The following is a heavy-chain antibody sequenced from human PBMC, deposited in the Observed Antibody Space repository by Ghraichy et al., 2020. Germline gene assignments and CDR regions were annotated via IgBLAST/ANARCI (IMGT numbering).Heavy chain of an antibody. CDR2: IYYSGST. V-gene: IGHV4-59*01. Sequence: SETLPLTCTVSGGSISSYYWSWIRQPPGKGLEWIGYIYYSGSTNYNPSLKSRVTISVDTSKNQFSLKLSSVTAADTAVYYCARATTYYDFWSGYQKLNAFDIWGQGTMVTVSS. J-gene: IGHJ3*02. CDR1: GGSISSYY. CDR3: ARATTYYDFWSGYQKLNAFDI. D-gene: IGHD3-3*01.